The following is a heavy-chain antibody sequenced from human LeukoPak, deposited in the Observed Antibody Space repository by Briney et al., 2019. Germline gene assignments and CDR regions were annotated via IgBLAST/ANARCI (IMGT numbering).Heavy chain of an antibody. V-gene: IGHV3-53*01. CDR1: GFTFSNSW. Sequence: GGSLRLSCAASGFTFSNSWMSWVRQAPGKGREGVSVIYSGGSTYYADSVKGRFTISRDNSKTTLYLQMNSLRAEHTAVYYCARGYSSPPYYFDYWGQGTLVTVSS. CDR2: IYSGGST. J-gene: IGHJ4*02. CDR3: ARGYSSPPYYFDY. D-gene: IGHD3-22*01.